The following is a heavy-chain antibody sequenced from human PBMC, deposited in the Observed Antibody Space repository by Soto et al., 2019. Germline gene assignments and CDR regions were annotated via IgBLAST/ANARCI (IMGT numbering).Heavy chain of an antibody. J-gene: IGHJ4*02. CDR2: IYPTDSDT. CDR1: GYSFNSYW. Sequence: GESLKISCQGSGYSFNSYWIGWVRQVPGKGLEWVGIIYPTDSDTTYSPSFQGQVTISVDKSITTAHLQWSSLNTSDTAIYYCARWQDYSDSSGYYADYWGQGTLVTVSA. V-gene: IGHV5-51*01. CDR3: ARWQDYSDSSGYYADY. D-gene: IGHD3-22*01.